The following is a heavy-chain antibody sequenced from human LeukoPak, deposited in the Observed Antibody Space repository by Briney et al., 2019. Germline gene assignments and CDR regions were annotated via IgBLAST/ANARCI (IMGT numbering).Heavy chain of an antibody. CDR3: ARVTYLNAFDI. CDR2: INPSGGST. J-gene: IGHJ3*02. CDR1: GYTFTSYY. D-gene: IGHD3-16*01. V-gene: IGHV1-46*01. Sequence: ASVKVSCKASGYTFTSYYMHWVRQAPGQGLEWMGIINPSGGSTSYAQKFQGRVTMTRDMSTSTVYMELSSLRSEDTAVYYCARVTYLNAFDIWGQGTMVTVSS.